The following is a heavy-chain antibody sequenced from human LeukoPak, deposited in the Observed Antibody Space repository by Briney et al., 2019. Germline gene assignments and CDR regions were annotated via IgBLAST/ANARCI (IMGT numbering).Heavy chain of an antibody. V-gene: IGHV1-18*01. D-gene: IGHD1-26*01. Sequence: ASVKVSCKASGYTFTSYGISWVRQAPGQGLEWMGWISAYNGNTNYAQKLQGRVTMTTDTSTSTAYMELRSLRSDDTAVYYCARVVTWEETTNPPFDYWGQGTLVTVSS. CDR2: ISAYNGNT. CDR1: GYTFTSYG. CDR3: ARVVTWEETTNPPFDY. J-gene: IGHJ4*02.